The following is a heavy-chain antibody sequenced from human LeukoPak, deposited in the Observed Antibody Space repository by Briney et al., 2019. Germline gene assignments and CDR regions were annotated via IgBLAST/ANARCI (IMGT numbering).Heavy chain of an antibody. CDR1: SGSISSYY. Sequence: SETLSLTCTVSSGSISSYYWSWIRQPPGKGLEWIGYIYYSGSTNYNPSLKSRVTISVDTSKNQFSLKLSSVTAADTAVYYCARGVEYSSSSGLGYWGQGTLVTVSS. D-gene: IGHD6-6*01. V-gene: IGHV4-59*01. J-gene: IGHJ4*02. CDR3: ARGVEYSSSSGLGY. CDR2: IYYSGST.